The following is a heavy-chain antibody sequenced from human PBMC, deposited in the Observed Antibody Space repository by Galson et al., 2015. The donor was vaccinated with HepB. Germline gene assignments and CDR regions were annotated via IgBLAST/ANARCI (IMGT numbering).Heavy chain of an antibody. CDR1: GDSVSSNSAA. D-gene: IGHD6-19*01. V-gene: IGHV6-1*01. J-gene: IGHJ4*02. CDR2: TYYRSKWSS. CDR3: ARWQWLERVGFDY. Sequence: CAISGDSVSSNSAAWNWIRQSPSRGLEWLGRTYYRSKWSSDYAVSVKSRITITPDTSKNQFSLHLNSVTPEDTAVYYCARWQWLERVGFDYWGQGTLVTVSS.